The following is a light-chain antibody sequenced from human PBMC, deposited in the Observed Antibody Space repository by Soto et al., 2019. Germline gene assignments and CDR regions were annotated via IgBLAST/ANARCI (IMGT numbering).Light chain of an antibody. CDR1: QSVSNNY. Sequence: EIVLTQSPGTLSLSPGESATLSCRASQSVSNNYLAWYQQKPGQAPRLLIYGASNRATGIQDRFSGSGSGTEFTLTIRRLEPEDFAVYYCKQYGSSGTCGQGTKVDI. CDR3: KQYGSSGT. V-gene: IGKV3-20*01. J-gene: IGKJ1*01. CDR2: GAS.